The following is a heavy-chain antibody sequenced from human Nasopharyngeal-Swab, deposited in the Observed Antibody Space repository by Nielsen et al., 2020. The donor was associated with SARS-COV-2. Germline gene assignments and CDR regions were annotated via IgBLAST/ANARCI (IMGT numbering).Heavy chain of an antibody. CDR2: IIPMLGIA. Sequence: WVRQAPGQGLEWMGRIIPMLGIANYAQKLQGRVTITADKSTSTAYMELSSLRSEDTAVYYCARGDKGYSSGWVYWGQGTLVTVSS. CDR3: ARGDKGYSSGWVY. J-gene: IGHJ4*02. V-gene: IGHV1-69*04. D-gene: IGHD6-19*01.